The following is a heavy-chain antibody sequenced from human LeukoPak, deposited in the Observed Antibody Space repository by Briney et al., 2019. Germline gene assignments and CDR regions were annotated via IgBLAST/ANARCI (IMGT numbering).Heavy chain of an antibody. CDR2: ISGSGGST. Sequence: GGSLRLSCAASGFTFSSYAMSWVRQAPGKGLEWVSAISGSGGSTYYADSVKGRFTISRDNSKNTLYLQMNSLRAEDTAVYYCANKISPGIVVVPAAMLGYFQHWGQGTLVTVSS. CDR3: ANKISPGIVVVPAAMLGYFQH. CDR1: GFTFSSYA. J-gene: IGHJ1*01. V-gene: IGHV3-23*01. D-gene: IGHD2-2*01.